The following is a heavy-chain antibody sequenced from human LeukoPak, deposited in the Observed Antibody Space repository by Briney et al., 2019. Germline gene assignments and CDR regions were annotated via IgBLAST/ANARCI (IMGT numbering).Heavy chain of an antibody. J-gene: IGHJ4*02. CDR3: ARDPQAAGYFDY. V-gene: IGHV4-34*01. CDR2: IYHSGST. D-gene: IGHD3-10*01. Sequence: SETLSLTCAVYGGSFSGYYWSWIRQPPGKGLEWIGEIYHSGSTNYNPSLKSRVTISVDKSKNQFSLKLSSVTAADTAVYYCARDPQAAGYFDYWGQGTLVTVSS. CDR1: GGSFSGYY.